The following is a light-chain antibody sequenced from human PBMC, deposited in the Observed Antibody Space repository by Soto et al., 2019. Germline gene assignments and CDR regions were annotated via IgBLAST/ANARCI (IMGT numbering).Light chain of an antibody. J-gene: IGKJ3*01. CDR1: QTITLNY. V-gene: IGKV3-20*01. CDR2: GVS. Sequence: ETVLTQSPGTLSLSPWERATLSCSASQTITLNYLAWYQQKPGQAPRLLIYGVSTRATGIPDKFSGSGSGTDFTLTISRLEPEDFAVYYCQQYGSSPFTFGPGSKVDIK. CDR3: QQYGSSPFT.